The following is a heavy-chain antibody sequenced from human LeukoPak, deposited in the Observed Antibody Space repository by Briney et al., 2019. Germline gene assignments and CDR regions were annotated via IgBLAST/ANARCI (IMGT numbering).Heavy chain of an antibody. CDR1: GGSISSSSYY. J-gene: IGHJ4*02. D-gene: IGHD1-26*01. CDR2: FYYPGST. CDR3: AISTGSYDFVY. V-gene: IGHV4-39*07. Sequence: SETLSLTCTVSGGSISSSSYYWGWVRQPPGKGLEWIGSFYYPGSTYYNPSLKSRLSISVDTPNNQFSLKLNSVTAADTAVYYCAISTGSYDFVYWGQGTLVTVSS.